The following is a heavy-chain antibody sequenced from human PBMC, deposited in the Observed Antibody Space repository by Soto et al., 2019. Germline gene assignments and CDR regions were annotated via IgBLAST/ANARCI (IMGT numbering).Heavy chain of an antibody. V-gene: IGHV1-18*01. J-gene: IGHJ4*02. CDR1: GYTFTRSG. D-gene: IGHD1-26*01. Sequence: GASVKVSCKASGYTFTRSGISWVRQAPGQGLEWMGWISAYNGDTNYAQKLQGRVTMTTDTSTSTAYMELRSLRSDDTAVYYCARDAAVGLFDYWGQGTLVTVSS. CDR3: ARDAAVGLFDY. CDR2: ISAYNGDT.